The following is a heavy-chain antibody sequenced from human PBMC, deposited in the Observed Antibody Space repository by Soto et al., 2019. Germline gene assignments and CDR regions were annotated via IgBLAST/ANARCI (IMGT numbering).Heavy chain of an antibody. V-gene: IGHV4-31*03. Sequence: HVQLQESGPGLVTPSQTLSLTCTVSGGAISSGGYYWSSIRQHPGKRLEWIGYIYYSGSTYYNPYLNSRVTISVDTSKNQFSLKLSSVPAADSAVYYCASVKYYDSSGYYSVVYYFYYWGQFTLVIVSS. D-gene: IGHD3-22*01. CDR3: ASVKYYDSSGYYSVVYYFYY. CDR1: GGAISSGGYY. CDR2: IYYSGST. J-gene: IGHJ4*02.